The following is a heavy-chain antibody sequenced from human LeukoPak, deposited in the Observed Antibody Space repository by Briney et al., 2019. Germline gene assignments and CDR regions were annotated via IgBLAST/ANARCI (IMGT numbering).Heavy chain of an antibody. D-gene: IGHD2-2*01. CDR2: IYSGGST. V-gene: IGHV3-53*01. CDR1: GFTVSSNY. Sequence: GGSLRLSCAASGFTVSSNYMSWVRQAPGEGLEWVSVIYSGGSTYYADSVKGRFTISRDNSKNTLYLQMNSLTAEDTAGYYCARVGEVPAAIPEGFDSWGEGTMVTVSS. CDR3: ARVGEVPAAIPEGFDS. J-gene: IGHJ3*02.